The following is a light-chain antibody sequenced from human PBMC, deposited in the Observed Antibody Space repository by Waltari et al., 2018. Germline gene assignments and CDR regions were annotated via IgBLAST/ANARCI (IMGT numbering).Light chain of an antibody. CDR2: GAS. CDR3: QQYNTYSRT. V-gene: IGKV1-5*01. CDR1: QRLSNW. J-gene: IGKJ1*01. Sequence: DIQMTQSPSTLSASIGDRVTITGRASQRLSNWLAWYQQKPGKAPKLLIYGASSLESGVPSRFSGSGSGTEFTLTISSLQPDDFATYYCQQYNTYSRTFGQGTTVEVK.